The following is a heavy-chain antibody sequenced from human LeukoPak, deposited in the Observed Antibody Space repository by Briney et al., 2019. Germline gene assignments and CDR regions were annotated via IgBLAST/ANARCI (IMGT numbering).Heavy chain of an antibody. V-gene: IGHV4-39*01. CDR2: IYYSGST. CDR1: GGSISSSSYY. D-gene: IGHD2-21*01. CDR3: ARMSDCGGDCYSVGIDY. J-gene: IGHJ4*02. Sequence: NPSETLSLTCTVSGGSISSSSYYWGWIRQPPGKGLEWIGSIYYSGSTYYNPSLKSRVTISVDTSKYQFSLKLSSVTAADTAVYYCARMSDCGGDCYSVGIDYWGQGTLVTVSS.